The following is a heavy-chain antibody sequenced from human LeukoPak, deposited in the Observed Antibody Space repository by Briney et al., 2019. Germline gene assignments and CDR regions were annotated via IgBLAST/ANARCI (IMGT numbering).Heavy chain of an antibody. CDR2: ISSSSSTI. CDR1: GFTFSSYS. CDR3: ARLSLVRVDY. V-gene: IGHV3-48*04. J-gene: IGHJ4*02. Sequence: PGGSLRLSCAASGFTFSSYSMNWVRQAPGKGLEWVSYISSSSSTIYYADSVKGRFTISRDNAKNSLYLQMNSLRAEDTAVYYCARLSLVRVDYWGQGTLVTDSS. D-gene: IGHD6-13*01.